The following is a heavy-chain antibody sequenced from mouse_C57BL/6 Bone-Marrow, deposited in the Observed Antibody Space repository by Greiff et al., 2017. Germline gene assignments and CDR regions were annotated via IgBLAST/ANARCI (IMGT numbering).Heavy chain of an antibody. CDR2: IDPEIGDT. V-gene: IGHV14-4*01. Sequence: VQLKQSGAELVRPGASVKLSCTASGFNIKDDYIHWVKQRPEQGLEWIGWIDPEIGDTEYASKFQGKATITSDTSSNTAYLQFSSLTPEDTAVYYCSSFDGNYFDFWGQGTPLTVAS. CDR1: GFNIKDDY. CDR3: SSFDGNYFDF. J-gene: IGHJ2*01. D-gene: IGHD2-3*01.